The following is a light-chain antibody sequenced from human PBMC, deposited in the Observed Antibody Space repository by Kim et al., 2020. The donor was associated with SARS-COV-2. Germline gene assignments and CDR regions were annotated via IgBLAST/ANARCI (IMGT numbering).Light chain of an antibody. Sequence: EIVLTQSPATLSLSPGERATLSCRASQSVSIYLAWYQQKPGQAPRLLIYDASNRATGIPARFTGSGSGTDFSLTISSLEPEDFAVYYCQQRKNWPLTFGGGTKEDIK. CDR2: DAS. J-gene: IGKJ4*01. CDR1: QSVSIY. CDR3: QQRKNWPLT. V-gene: IGKV3-11*01.